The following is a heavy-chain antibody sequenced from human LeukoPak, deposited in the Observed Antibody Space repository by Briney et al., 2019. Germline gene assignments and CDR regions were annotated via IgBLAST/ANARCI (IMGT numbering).Heavy chain of an antibody. Sequence: ASVKVSCKASGYAFTSYGISWVRQAPGQGLEWMGWISVYNGNTNYTQKLQGRVTMTTDTSTSTVYTELRSLRSDDTAVYYCARLTGYYPYYYYGMDVWGQGTTVTVSS. CDR3: ARLTGYYPYYYYGMDV. CDR1: GYAFTSYG. CDR2: ISVYNGNT. J-gene: IGHJ6*02. V-gene: IGHV1-18*01. D-gene: IGHD3-9*01.